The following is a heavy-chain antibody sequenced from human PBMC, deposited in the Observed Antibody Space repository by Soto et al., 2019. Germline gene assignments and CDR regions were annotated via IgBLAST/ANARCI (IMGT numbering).Heavy chain of an antibody. D-gene: IGHD3-22*01. J-gene: IGHJ3*02. CDR3: ARVDSSGDDAFDI. Sequence: ASVKVSCKASGYTFTSYGISWVRQAPGQGLEWMGWISAYNGNTNYAQKLQGRVTMTTDTSTSTACMELRSLRSDDTAVYYCARVDSSGDDAFDIWGQGTMVTVSS. CDR2: ISAYNGNT. CDR1: GYTFTSYG. V-gene: IGHV1-18*01.